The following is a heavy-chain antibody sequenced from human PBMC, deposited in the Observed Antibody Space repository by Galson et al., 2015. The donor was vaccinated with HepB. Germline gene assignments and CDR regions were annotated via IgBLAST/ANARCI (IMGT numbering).Heavy chain of an antibody. D-gene: IGHD4-23*01. CDR3: AHSLNGGNSFVPWYFDL. CDR2: IYWNDDK. V-gene: IGHV2-5*01. J-gene: IGHJ2*01. CDR1: GFSLSTSGVG. Sequence: PALVKPTQTLTLTCTFSGFSLSTSGVGVGWIRQPPGKALEWLALIYWNDDKRYSPSLKSRLTITKDTSKNQVVLTMTNMDPVDTATYYCAHSLNGGNSFVPWYFDLWGRGTLVTVSS.